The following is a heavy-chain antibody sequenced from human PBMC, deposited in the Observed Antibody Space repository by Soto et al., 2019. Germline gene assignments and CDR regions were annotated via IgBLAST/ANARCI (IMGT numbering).Heavy chain of an antibody. V-gene: IGHV4-39*07. CDR3: ARSEATVLDY. D-gene: IGHD4-17*01. J-gene: IGHJ4*02. CDR1: GVSISSSSYY. Sequence: SETLPLTCTVSGVSISSSSYYWGWIRQPPGKGLEWIGSIYHSGRTNYNPSLKSRVTISVDKSKNHFSLKLTSVTAADTAVYYCARSEATVLDYWGRGTLVTVSS. CDR2: IYHSGRT.